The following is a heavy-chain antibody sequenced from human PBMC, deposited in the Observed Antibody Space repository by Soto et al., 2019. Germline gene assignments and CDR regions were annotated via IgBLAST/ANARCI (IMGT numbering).Heavy chain of an antibody. Sequence: QVQLVQSGAEVKTPGASVKVSCKTSGYTFTGYYLHSVRQAPGQGLQWLGILNPDTETTTYAQKFQRTVTMTWHTSTSTVYMELRRLTYEDAAVYYCVRDDPLPRPAQFFHHWGPGTLVTVSS. CDR3: VRDDPLPRPAQFFHH. J-gene: IGHJ1*01. D-gene: IGHD2-21*02. CDR1: GYTFTGYY. CDR2: LNPDTETT. V-gene: IGHV1-46*03.